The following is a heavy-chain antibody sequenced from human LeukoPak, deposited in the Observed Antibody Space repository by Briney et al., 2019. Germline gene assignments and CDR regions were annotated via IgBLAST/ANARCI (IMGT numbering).Heavy chain of an antibody. CDR1: GFTFGDSY. J-gene: IGHJ5*02. Sequence: GGSLRLSCAASGFTFGDSYMTWIRQSPGKGLEWVSYISSDSSYTKYADSVKGRFTISRDNARNSLYLQINSLRVEDTAVYYCARDRRGLDPWGRGTLVTVSS. CDR3: ARDRRGLDP. V-gene: IGHV3-11*05. D-gene: IGHD3-10*01. CDR2: ISSDSSYT.